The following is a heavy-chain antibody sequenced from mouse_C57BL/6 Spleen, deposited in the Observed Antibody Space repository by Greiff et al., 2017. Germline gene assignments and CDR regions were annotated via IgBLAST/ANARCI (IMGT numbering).Heavy chain of an antibody. Sequence: VQLQQSGAELVKPGASVKLSCTASGFNIKDYYMHWVKQRTEQGLEWIGRIDPEDGETKYAPNFQGKATITADTSSNTAYLQLSSLTSEDTAVYYCARGGNYDLFAYWGQGTLVTVSA. J-gene: IGHJ3*01. D-gene: IGHD2-1*01. V-gene: IGHV14-2*01. CDR2: IDPEDGET. CDR1: GFNIKDYY. CDR3: ARGGNYDLFAY.